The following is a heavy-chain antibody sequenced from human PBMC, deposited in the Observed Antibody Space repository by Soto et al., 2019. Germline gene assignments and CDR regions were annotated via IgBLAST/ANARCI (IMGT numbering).Heavy chain of an antibody. CDR3: ARQAYGYFYNYGVDV. V-gene: IGHV4-39*01. J-gene: IGHJ6*02. CDR2: IYYSGST. D-gene: IGHD5-18*01. CDR1: GGSISTTNYY. Sequence: SETLSLTCPVSGGSISTTNYYWGWIRQPPGKGLEWVGSIYYSGSTYYNPSLKSRVTISVDTSKNQFSLKLTSVTAADTAVYYCARQAYGYFYNYGVDVWGQGTTVTVSS.